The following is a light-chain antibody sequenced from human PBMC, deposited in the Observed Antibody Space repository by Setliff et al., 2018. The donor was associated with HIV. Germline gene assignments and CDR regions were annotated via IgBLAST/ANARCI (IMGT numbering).Light chain of an antibody. Sequence: QSALTQSPAVSGTPGQRVTISCSGSSSNIGSNTVNWYQQIPGTAPKLLIYSNNQRPSGVPDRLSGSNFGTSASLVISGLQSEDEADYYCAAWDDSLNGPVFGGGTKVTVL. V-gene: IGLV1-44*01. J-gene: IGLJ2*01. CDR1: SSNIGSNT. CDR3: AAWDDSLNGPV. CDR2: SNN.